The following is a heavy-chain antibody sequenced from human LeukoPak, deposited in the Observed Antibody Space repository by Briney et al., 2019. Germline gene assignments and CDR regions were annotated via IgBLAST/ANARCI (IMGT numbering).Heavy chain of an antibody. CDR2: IETDGSTT. D-gene: IGHD2-8*01. CDR1: GFTFSSYW. J-gene: IGHJ3*02. CDR3: ATEDRILLGNDAFDI. V-gene: IGHV3-74*01. Sequence: PGGSLRLSCAASGFTFSSYWMHWVRQAPGKGLVWVSRIETDGSTTGYADSVKGRFTISRDNARNTLYLQMNSLRAEDTALYYCATEDRILLGNDAFDIWGLGTMVTVSS.